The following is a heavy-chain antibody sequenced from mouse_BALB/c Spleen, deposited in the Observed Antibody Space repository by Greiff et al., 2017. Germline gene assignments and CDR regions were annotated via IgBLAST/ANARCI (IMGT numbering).Heavy chain of an antibody. CDR2: ISSGGST. CDR1: GFTFSSYA. J-gene: IGHJ2*01. V-gene: IGHV5-6-5*01. CDR3: AREGDYYGLYFDY. Sequence: EVKLVESGGGLVKPGGSLKLSCAASGFTFSSYAMSWVRQTPEKRLEWVASISSGGSTYYPDSVKGRFTISRDNARNILYLQMSSLRSEDTAMYYCAREGDYYGLYFDYWGQGTTLTVSS. D-gene: IGHD1-2*01.